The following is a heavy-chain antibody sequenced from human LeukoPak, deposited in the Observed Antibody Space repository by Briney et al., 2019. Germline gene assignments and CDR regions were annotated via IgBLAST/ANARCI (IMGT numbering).Heavy chain of an antibody. J-gene: IGHJ4*02. Sequence: ASVKVSCKASGYTFTSYDINWVRQATGQGLEWMGWMNPNSGNTGYAQKFQGRVTMTRNTSISTAYMELSSPRSEDTAVYYCARGGGTMVRGVIIRGSPTQFDYWGQGTLVTVSS. CDR2: MNPNSGNT. CDR1: GYTFTSYD. D-gene: IGHD3-10*01. CDR3: ARGGGTMVRGVIIRGSPTQFDY. V-gene: IGHV1-8*01.